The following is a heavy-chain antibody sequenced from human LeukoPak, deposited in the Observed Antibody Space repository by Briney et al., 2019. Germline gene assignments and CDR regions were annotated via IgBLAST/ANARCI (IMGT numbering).Heavy chain of an antibody. CDR2: INPNSGGT. CDR3: QVISPGSSSWDFDY. D-gene: IGHD6-13*01. J-gene: IGHJ4*02. CDR1: GYTFTGYY. V-gene: IGHV1-2*02. Sequence: GASVKVSCKASGYTFTGYYMHWVRQAPGQGLEWMGWINPNSGGTNYAQKFQGRVTMTGDTSISTAYMELSRLRSDDTAVYYCQVISPGSSSWDFDYWGQGTLVTVSS.